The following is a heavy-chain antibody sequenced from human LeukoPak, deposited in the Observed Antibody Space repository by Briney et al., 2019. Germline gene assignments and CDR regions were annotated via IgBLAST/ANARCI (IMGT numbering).Heavy chain of an antibody. Sequence: GASVKVSRKASGGTFSSYAISWVRQAPGQGLEWMGGIIPIFGTANYAQKFQGRVTITADESTSTAYMELSSLRSEDTAVYYCARAYCSSTSCYQYGMDVWGQGTTVTVSS. CDR1: GGTFSSYA. V-gene: IGHV1-69*13. CDR3: ARAYCSSTSCYQYGMDV. J-gene: IGHJ6*02. D-gene: IGHD2-2*01. CDR2: IIPIFGTA.